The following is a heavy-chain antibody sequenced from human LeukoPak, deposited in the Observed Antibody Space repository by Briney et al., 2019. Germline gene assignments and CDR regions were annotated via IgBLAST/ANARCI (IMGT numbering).Heavy chain of an antibody. J-gene: IGHJ4*02. Sequence: LGGSLRLSCAASGFTFSSFTMNWVRQAPGKGLEWVSSISVSGGSTYYADSVKGRFTISRDNSKNTVYLQMNSLRAEDTAVYYCAKSPGGNSDYWGQGTLVTVSS. CDR3: AKSPGGNSDY. CDR1: GFTFSSFT. CDR2: ISVSGGST. V-gene: IGHV3-23*01. D-gene: IGHD4-23*01.